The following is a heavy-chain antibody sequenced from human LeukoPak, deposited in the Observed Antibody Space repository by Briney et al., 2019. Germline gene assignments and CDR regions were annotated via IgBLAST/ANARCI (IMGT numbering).Heavy chain of an antibody. CDR1: GFTFSSYE. D-gene: IGHD6-19*01. J-gene: IGHJ4*02. CDR3: AKVRWDNSGWYYLDT. V-gene: IGHV3-48*03. Sequence: GGSLRLSCAASGFTFSSYEMNWVRQAPGKGLEWVSYISSSGTTTYYAASVKGRFTISRDNAKNSLYLQMNSLRAEDTAVYYCAKVRWDNSGWYYLDTWGQGALVTVSS. CDR2: ISSSGTTT.